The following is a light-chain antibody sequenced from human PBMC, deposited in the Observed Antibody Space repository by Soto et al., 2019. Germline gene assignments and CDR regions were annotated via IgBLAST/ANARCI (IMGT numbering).Light chain of an antibody. Sequence: DSVLTQSPGTLSLSPGERATLSCRASQSVSSSYLAWYQQKPGQAPRLLIYGASSRATGIPDRFSGSGSGTDFTLTISRLEPEDFAVYYCQQYGSSPVTFGQGTNVDIK. CDR3: QQYGSSPVT. CDR1: QSVSSSY. CDR2: GAS. V-gene: IGKV3-20*01. J-gene: IGKJ1*01.